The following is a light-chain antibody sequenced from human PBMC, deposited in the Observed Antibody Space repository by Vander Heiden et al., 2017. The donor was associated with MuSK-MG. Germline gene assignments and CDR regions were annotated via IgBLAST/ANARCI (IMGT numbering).Light chain of an antibody. J-gene: IGKJ3*01. V-gene: IGKV1-9*01. Sequence: DIQLTQSPSFLSASVGDRVTITCRASQGISSYLAWYQQKPGKAPKLLIYAASTLQSGVPSRFSGSGSGTEFTLTISSLQPEDFATYYCQQLNSYIFTFGPG. CDR2: AAS. CDR3: QQLNSYIFT. CDR1: QGISSY.